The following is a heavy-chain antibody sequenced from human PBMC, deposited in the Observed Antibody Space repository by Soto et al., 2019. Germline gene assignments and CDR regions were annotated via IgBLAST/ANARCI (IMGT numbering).Heavy chain of an antibody. D-gene: IGHD5-18*01. J-gene: IGHJ4*02. V-gene: IGHV4-31*03. CDR1: GGSIKSGGYC. CDR2: ISYGGST. Sequence: QVQLQESGPGLVKPSQILSLTCTVSGGSIKSGGYCWSWIRQHPGKGLDWIGCISYGGSTSYNPSLKSRPTISVDTTKNQFSLKLTSVTAADTAVYYCSRGILVWGQGALITVSS. CDR3: SRGILV.